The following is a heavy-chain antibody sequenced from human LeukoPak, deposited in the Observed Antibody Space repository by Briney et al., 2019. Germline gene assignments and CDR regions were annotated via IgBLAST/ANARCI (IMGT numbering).Heavy chain of an antibody. CDR2: ISSSSSMI. CDR1: GFTFSSYS. J-gene: IGHJ4*02. V-gene: IGHV3-48*02. D-gene: IGHD4-17*01. CDR3: ARDYGDLPARVPYFDY. Sequence: GGSLRLSCAASGFTFSSYSMNWVRQAPGKGLEWVSYISSSSSMIYYADSVKGRFTISRDNAKNSLYLQMKSLRDEGTAIYYCARDYGDLPARVPYFDYWGQGTLVTVSS.